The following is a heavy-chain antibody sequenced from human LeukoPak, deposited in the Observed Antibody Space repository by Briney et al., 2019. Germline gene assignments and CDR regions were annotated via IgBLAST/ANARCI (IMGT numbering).Heavy chain of an antibody. CDR2: IYYSGTT. J-gene: IGHJ4*02. V-gene: IGHV4-61*03. CDR3: ARKPKGSSNFDY. D-gene: IGHD6-13*01. CDR1: GGSVSSGSYY. Sequence: PSETLSLTCTVSGGSVSSGSYYWNWIRQPPGKGLEWIGCIYYSGTTKYNPSLKSRVSISVDTSKNHFSLKVSSVTAADTAVYYCARKPKGSSNFDYWGQGTLVTVSS.